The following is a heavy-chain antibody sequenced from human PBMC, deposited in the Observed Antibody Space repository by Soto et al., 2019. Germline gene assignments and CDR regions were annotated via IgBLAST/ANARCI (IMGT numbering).Heavy chain of an antibody. V-gene: IGHV4-31*03. Sequence: SETLSLTCTVSGGSISSGGYYWIWIRQHPGKGLEWIGYIYYSGSTYYNPSLKSRVTISVDTSKNQFSLKLSSVTAADTAVYYCARGVLWFGELYLPSSPLGGFDPWGQGTLVTVSS. CDR1: GGSISSGGYY. CDR3: ARGVLWFGELYLPSSPLGGFDP. CDR2: IYYSGST. D-gene: IGHD3-10*01. J-gene: IGHJ5*02.